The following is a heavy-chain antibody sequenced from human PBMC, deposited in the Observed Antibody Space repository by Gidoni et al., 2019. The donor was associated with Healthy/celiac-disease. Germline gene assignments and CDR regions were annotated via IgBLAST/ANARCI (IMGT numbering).Heavy chain of an antibody. V-gene: IGHV3-9*01. CDR2: ISWNSGSI. CDR3: AKDWGNMVQGVS. D-gene: IGHD3-10*01. J-gene: IGHJ4*02. Sequence: EVQLVESGGGLVQPGRSLRLSCAASGFTFDDYAMHWVRQAPGKGLEWVSGISWNSGSIGYADSVKGRFTISRDNAKNSLYLQMNSLRAEDTALYYCAKDWGNMVQGVSWGQGTLVTVSS. CDR1: GFTFDDYA.